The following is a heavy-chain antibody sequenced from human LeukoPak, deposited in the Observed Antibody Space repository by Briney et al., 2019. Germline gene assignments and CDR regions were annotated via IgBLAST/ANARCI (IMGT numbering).Heavy chain of an antibody. CDR2: MNPNSDNT. CDR1: GYTFTSYD. CDR3: ARGGRWLQFCDY. Sequence: ASVKVSCKASGYTFTSYDINWVRQATGQGLEWMGWMNPNSDNTGYAQKFQGRVTMTRNTSISTAYMELSSLRSEDTAVYYCARGGRWLQFCDYWGQGTLVTVSS. D-gene: IGHD5-24*01. V-gene: IGHV1-8*01. J-gene: IGHJ4*02.